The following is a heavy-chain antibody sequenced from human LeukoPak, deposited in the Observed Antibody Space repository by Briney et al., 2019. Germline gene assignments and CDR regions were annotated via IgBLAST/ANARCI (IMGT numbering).Heavy chain of an antibody. J-gene: IGHJ4*02. CDR2: ISYDGSDK. Sequence: GGSLRLSCAASGFTFSDYGMHWVRQAPGKGLEWVAVISYDGSDKYYADSVKGRFTISRDNSKNTLYLQMNSLRAEDTAVYYCARKTDSGGQGDYWGPGTLVTVSS. V-gene: IGHV3-30*03. D-gene: IGHD3-22*01. CDR3: ARKTDSGGQGDY. CDR1: GFTFSDYG.